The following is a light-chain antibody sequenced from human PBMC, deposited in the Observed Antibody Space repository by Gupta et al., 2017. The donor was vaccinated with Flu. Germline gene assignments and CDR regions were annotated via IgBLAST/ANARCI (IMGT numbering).Light chain of an antibody. V-gene: IGKV1-33*01. CDR1: QDISNY. Sequence: DIQMTQSPSSLSASVGDRVTITCQASQDISNYLNWYQQKPGKAPKLLIYDASNLETGVPSRFSGSGSGTDFTFTISSLQPEDIATYYCQQYYNPLLTFGPGTKVDIK. CDR3: QQYYNPLLT. CDR2: DAS. J-gene: IGKJ3*01.